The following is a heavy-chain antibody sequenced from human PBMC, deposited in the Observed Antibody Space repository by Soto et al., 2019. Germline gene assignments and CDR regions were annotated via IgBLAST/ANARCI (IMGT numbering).Heavy chain of an antibody. CDR3: ARDPAPVTAAGSSYYYSGMDV. J-gene: IGHJ6*02. CDR1: GGSSSGGDDY. V-gene: IGHV4-30-4*01. Sequence: SETLSLTCTVAGGSSSGGDDYWSWIRQPPGKGLEWIGYIYYSGSTYYNPSLKSRVTISVDTSKNQFSLKLSSVTAADTAVYYCARDPAPVTAAGSSYYYSGMDVWGHGTTVPVSS. CDR2: IYYSGST. D-gene: IGHD6-13*01.